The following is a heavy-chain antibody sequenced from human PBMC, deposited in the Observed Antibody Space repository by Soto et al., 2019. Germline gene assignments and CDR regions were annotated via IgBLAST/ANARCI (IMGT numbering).Heavy chain of an antibody. D-gene: IGHD4-17*01. J-gene: IGHJ6*02. V-gene: IGHV2-26*01. CDR1: GFSLTTGKMG. Sequence: SGPTLVNPTETLTLTCTGSGFSLTTGKMGVSWIRQPPGKALEWLAHIFSDNERSYSTSLQGRLTISKDTSGSQVVLSMTNVDPVDTATYYCARMNVDSYQFYYAMDVWG. CDR3: ARMNVDSYQFYYAMDV. CDR2: IFSDNER.